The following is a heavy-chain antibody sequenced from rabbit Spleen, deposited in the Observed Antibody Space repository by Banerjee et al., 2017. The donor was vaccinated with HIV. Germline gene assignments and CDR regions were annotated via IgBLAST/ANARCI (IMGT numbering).Heavy chain of an antibody. CDR2: IYVGSSGGT. Sequence: QSLEESGGDLVKPGASLTLTCTASGFSFSRNYWICWVRQAPGKGLDWIACIYVGSSGGTYYASWAKGRFTISKTSPTTVTLQMTSLTVADTATYFCARENAKPESYAYAAFDPWGQGTLVTVS. CDR1: GFSFSRNYW. D-gene: IGHD6-1*01. CDR3: ARENAKPESYAYAAFDP. J-gene: IGHJ2*01. V-gene: IGHV1S40*01.